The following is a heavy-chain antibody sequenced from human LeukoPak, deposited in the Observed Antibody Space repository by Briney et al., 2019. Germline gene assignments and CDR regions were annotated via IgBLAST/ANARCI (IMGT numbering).Heavy chain of an antibody. Sequence: GGSLRLSCAASGFTVSSNYMSWVRQAPGKGLEWVSVIYRGGETYYADSVKGRFTISRDNSKNALYLQMNSLRAEDTAVYYRARDPIVVVVAAIAYNGMDVWGQGTTVTVSS. D-gene: IGHD2-15*01. V-gene: IGHV3-53*01. CDR1: GFTVSSNY. CDR2: IYRGGET. CDR3: ARDPIVVVVAAIAYNGMDV. J-gene: IGHJ6*02.